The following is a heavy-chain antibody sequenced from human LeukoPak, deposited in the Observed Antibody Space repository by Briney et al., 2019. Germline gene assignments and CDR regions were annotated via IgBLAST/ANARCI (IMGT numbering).Heavy chain of an antibody. V-gene: IGHV3-15*01. D-gene: IGHD3-3*01. Sequence: GGSLRLSCVASGFSFTSAWMVWVRQAPGKGLEWVGRIKDNIVGGTTNLAAPVKGRFTISRDDSRSTVYLQMDSLTTEKTAVKYCTADFSHFDLSSGYYSSRGLGNLVTVSS. CDR3: TADFSHFDLSSGYYSS. CDR2: IKDNIVGGTT. J-gene: IGHJ4*02. CDR1: GFSFTSAW.